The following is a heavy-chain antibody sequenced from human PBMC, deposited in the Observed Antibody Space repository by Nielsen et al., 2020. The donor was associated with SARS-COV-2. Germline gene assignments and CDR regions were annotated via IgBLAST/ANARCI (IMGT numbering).Heavy chain of an antibody. CDR1: GFSVSSTY. CDR3: ARDEGDSSSWFDY. J-gene: IGHJ4*02. Sequence: GESLKISCAASGFSVSSTYMNWVRQAPRKGLEWVSVIYSSGTTYYADSVKGRFTISRDNSKNTVYLQMNSLRAEDTAVYYWARDEGDSSSWFDYWGQVTLVTVSS. CDR2: IYSSGTT. V-gene: IGHV3-53*01. D-gene: IGHD6-13*01.